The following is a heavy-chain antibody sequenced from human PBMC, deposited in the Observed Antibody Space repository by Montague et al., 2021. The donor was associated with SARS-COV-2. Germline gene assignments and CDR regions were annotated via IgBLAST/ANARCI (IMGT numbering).Heavy chain of an antibody. V-gene: IGHV4-61*02. D-gene: IGHD3-10*01. J-gene: IGHJ3*02. CDR1: GGSISSVSYY. Sequence: SQTLSLTCTVSGGSISSVSYYWSWIRQPAGKGLEWIGRIYTTGRTNYNPSLKSRVTISVDTSKNQFSLKLSSVTAADTAAYYCASERAYDYGSGTYPGGFDIWGQGTMVTVSS. CDR3: ASERAYDYGSGTYPGGFDI. CDR2: IYTTGRT.